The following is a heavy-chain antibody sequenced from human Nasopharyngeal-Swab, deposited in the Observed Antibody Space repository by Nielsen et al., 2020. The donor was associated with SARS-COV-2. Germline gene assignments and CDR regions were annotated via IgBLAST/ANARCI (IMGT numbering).Heavy chain of an antibody. Sequence: GESLKISCAASGFTVSSNYMSWVRQAPGKGLEWVSVIYSGGSTYYADSVKGRFTISRDNSKNTLYLQMNSLRAEGTAVYYCARGRAAGNDYWGQGTLVTVSS. CDR3: ARGRAAGNDY. CDR1: GFTVSSNY. V-gene: IGHV3-53*01. CDR2: IYSGGST. D-gene: IGHD6-13*01. J-gene: IGHJ4*02.